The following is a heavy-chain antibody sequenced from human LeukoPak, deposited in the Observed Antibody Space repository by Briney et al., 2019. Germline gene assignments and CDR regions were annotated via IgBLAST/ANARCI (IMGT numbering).Heavy chain of an antibody. CDR1: GYTFTSYG. D-gene: IGHD5-18*01. CDR3: ARVKAYSYGRHIYFDY. J-gene: IGHJ4*02. CDR2: ISAYNGNT. V-gene: IGHV1-18*01. Sequence: ASVKVSCKASGYTFTSYGISWVRQAPGQGLEWMGWISAYNGNTNFAQKFQGRVTITADESTSTAYMELSSLRSEDTAVYYCARVKAYSYGRHIYFDYWGQGTLVTVSS.